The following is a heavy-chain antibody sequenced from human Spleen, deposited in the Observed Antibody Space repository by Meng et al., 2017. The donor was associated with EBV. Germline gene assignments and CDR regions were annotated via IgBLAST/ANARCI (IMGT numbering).Heavy chain of an antibody. Sequence: VQCGQAGAEGKKPGASLKLSCKASGYTFSTSAMHWVRQAPGKRLEWMGWIYAGDGSTKYSQRLQDRVTITRDTSASTSYMELSSLGPEDTAVYYCASYTSKGYAIDYWGRGTLVTVSS. D-gene: IGHD5-12*01. CDR2: IYAGDGST. J-gene: IGHJ4*02. CDR1: GYTFSTSA. CDR3: ASYTSKGYAIDY. V-gene: IGHV1-3*01.